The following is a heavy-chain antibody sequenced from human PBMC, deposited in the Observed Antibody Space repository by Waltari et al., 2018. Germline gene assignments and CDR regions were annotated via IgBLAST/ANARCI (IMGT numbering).Heavy chain of an antibody. D-gene: IGHD3-10*01. V-gene: IGHV4-4*07. CDR2: IYPGATP. CDR3: ARIYGSGTFIYMDV. CDR1: GGSIISYY. J-gene: IGHJ6*03. Sequence: QVQLQESGPGLVKPSETLSLTCTVSGGSIISYYWSWIRQPAGQGLEWIGRIYPGATPYYNPALQTRIMMSVETSQIQFSLKLSSVTAADTAVYYCARIYGSGTFIYMDVWGKGTTVTVSS.